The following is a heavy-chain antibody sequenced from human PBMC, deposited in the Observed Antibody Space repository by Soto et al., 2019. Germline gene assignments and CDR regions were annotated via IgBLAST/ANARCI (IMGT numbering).Heavy chain of an antibody. CDR1: GYTFTSYD. D-gene: IGHD3-22*01. J-gene: IGHJ4*02. V-gene: IGHV1-8*01. CDR2: VNPDSGNT. CDR3: ARCYYDSTGYYPIDY. Sequence: QVQLVQSGAEVKKPGASVKVSCKASGYTFTSYDIHWVRQATGQGLEWMGWVNPDSGNTGSAQRFQARVTMTWSTSITTAYMEMSSLRSEDTAVYYCARCYYDSTGYYPIDYWGQGTLVTVSS.